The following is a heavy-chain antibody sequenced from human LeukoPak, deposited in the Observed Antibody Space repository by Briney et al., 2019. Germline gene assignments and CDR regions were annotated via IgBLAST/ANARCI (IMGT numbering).Heavy chain of an antibody. V-gene: IGHV4-31*03. Sequence: LSLTXTVSGGSISSGGYYWSWIRQHPGKGLEWIGYIYYSGSTYYNPSLKSRVTISVDTSKNQFSLKLSSVTAADTAVYYCAVITMVRGVPNGYFDYWGQGTLVXXSS. CDR1: GGSISSGGYY. CDR2: IYYSGST. J-gene: IGHJ4*02. CDR3: AVITMVRGVPNGYFDY. D-gene: IGHD3-10*01.